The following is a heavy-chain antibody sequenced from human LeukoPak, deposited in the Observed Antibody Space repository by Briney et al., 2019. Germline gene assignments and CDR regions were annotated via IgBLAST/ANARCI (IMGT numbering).Heavy chain of an antibody. D-gene: IGHD3-16*01. CDR3: ARRVPSQVITDYFDY. CDR1: GFTFSDYY. J-gene: IGHJ4*02. CDR2: IDSSSRTI. V-gene: IGHV3-11*04. Sequence: GGSLRLSCAASGFTFSDYYMSWIRQAPGKGLEWVSFIDSSSRTIFYADSVKGRFTISRDNAKNLLFLQMNSLRAEDTAVYYCARRVPSQVITDYFDYWGQGTLVTVSS.